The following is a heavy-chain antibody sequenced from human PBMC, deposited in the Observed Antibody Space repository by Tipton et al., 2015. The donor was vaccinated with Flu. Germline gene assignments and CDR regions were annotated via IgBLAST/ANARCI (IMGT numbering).Heavy chain of an antibody. CDR1: GDSISSRYY. CDR3: ARRDFSNYVSEPKNWFNS. V-gene: IGHV4-38-2*02. J-gene: IGHJ5*01. D-gene: IGHD4-11*01. Sequence: TLSLTCTISGDSISSRYYWGWIRQPPGRGLEWIGNVHRSGSAYYNPSLQSRVTISLDTSRSQFSLKLSSVTATDTAIYYCARRDFSNYVSEPKNWFNSWGQGTLVTVSS. CDR2: VHRSGSA.